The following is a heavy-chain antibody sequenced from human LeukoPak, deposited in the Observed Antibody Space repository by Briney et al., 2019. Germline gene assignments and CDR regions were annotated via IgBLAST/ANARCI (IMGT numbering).Heavy chain of an antibody. CDR3: ARDFIGANYYYAMDV. Sequence: GASVKVSCKASGYTFTSYGIIWVRQAPGQGLEWRGWISAYNGNTNYAQNLQGRVTMTTDTSTSTAYMELRSLRSDDTAVYYCARDFIGANYYYAMDVWGKGTTVTVSS. J-gene: IGHJ6*04. V-gene: IGHV1-18*04. D-gene: IGHD4/OR15-4a*01. CDR1: GYTFTSYG. CDR2: ISAYNGNT.